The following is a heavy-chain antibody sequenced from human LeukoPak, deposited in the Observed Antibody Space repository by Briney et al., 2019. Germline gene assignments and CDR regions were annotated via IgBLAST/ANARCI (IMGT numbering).Heavy chain of an antibody. Sequence: GGSLRLSCAASGFTFSSYEMNWVRQAPGKGLEWVSYISSSGSTIYYADSAKGRFTISRDDAKNSLYLQMNSLRAEDTAVYYCAELGITMIGGVWGTGTTVTISS. CDR1: GFTFSSYE. D-gene: IGHD3-10*02. CDR3: AELGITMIGGV. J-gene: IGHJ6*04. CDR2: ISSSGSTI. V-gene: IGHV3-48*03.